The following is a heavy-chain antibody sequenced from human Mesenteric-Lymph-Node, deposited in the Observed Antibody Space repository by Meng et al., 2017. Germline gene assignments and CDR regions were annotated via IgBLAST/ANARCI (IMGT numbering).Heavy chain of an antibody. V-gene: IGHV3-74*01. D-gene: IGHD4/OR15-4a*01. Sequence: EVQQVESGGGLGQPGGSLRLSCAASGITCSSYWMHWVRQAPGKGLVWVSRINTDGRSTSYTDSVKGRFTISRDNAKKTLYLQMNSLRAEDTAVYYCVRWDYGVNSGPENWGQGTLVTVSS. CDR1: GITCSSYW. CDR3: VRWDYGVNSGPEN. J-gene: IGHJ4*02. CDR2: INTDGRST.